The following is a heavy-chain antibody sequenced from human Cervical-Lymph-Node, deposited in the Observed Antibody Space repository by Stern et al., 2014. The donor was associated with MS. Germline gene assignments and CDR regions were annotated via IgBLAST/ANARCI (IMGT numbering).Heavy chain of an antibody. CDR3: ARARVGDYARSPHLDS. D-gene: IGHD4-17*01. V-gene: IGHV3-21*01. CDR1: GFTFSHFS. Sequence: EVQLVESGGGLVKPGGSLRLSCDASGFTFSHFSINWVRQAPGQGLEWLSSLSNICTHPSYSDSVEGRFTISRDSAKNAVLLLMASLRAEDTAVYYCARARVGDYARSPHLDSWGRGTLVSVSS. J-gene: IGHJ4*02. CDR2: LSNICTHP.